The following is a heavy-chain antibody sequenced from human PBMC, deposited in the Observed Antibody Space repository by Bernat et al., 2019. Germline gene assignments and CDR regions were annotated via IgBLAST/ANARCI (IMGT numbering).Heavy chain of an antibody. CDR3: AKGPTTLTTYYNYYGMDV. CDR2: LTGSGGST. CDR1: GFTLSTYA. J-gene: IGHJ6*02. V-gene: IGHV3-23*01. D-gene: IGHD4-17*01. Sequence: EVQLLESGGGLVQPGGSLRLSCAASGFTLSTYAMSWVRQAPGRGLEWVSGLTGSGGSTYYADYVKGRFTISRDKSKNTLYLQMNSLRAEDTAVYYCAKGPTTLTTYYNYYGMDVWGQGTTVTVSS.